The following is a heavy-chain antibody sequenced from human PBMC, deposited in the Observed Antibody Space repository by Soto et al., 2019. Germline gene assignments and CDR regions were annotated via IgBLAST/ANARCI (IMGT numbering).Heavy chain of an antibody. CDR2: IYYPGST. Sequence: PLKTIILTNTVFRGPPSTYLCTWFLQPPGTGLDFIGYIYYPGSTNYHPSLKSRVTISLDASKNQFSLNLNSATAAETAVYYCARGPGASGTYHYFFDYWGPGTLVTVS. D-gene: IGHD3-10*01. CDR1: RGPPSTYL. CDR3: ARGPGASGTYHYFFDY. J-gene: IGHJ4*02. V-gene: IGHV4-59*12.